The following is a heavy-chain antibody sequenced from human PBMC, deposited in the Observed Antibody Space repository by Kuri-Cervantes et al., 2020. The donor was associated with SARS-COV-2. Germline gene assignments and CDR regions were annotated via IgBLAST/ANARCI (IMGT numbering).Heavy chain of an antibody. D-gene: IGHD3-16*01. CDR3: AREGLGWFDP. J-gene: IGHJ5*02. V-gene: IGHV3-33*01. CDR2: IWYDGSNK. Sequence: GESLKISCAASGFTFSSYGMHWVRQAPGKGLEWVAVIWYDGSNKYYAGSVKGRFTISRDNSKNTLYLQMNSLRAEDTAVYYCAREGLGWFDPWGQGTLVTVSS. CDR1: GFTFSSYG.